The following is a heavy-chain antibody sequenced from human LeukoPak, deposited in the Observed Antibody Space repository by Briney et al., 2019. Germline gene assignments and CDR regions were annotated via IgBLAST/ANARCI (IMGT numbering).Heavy chain of an antibody. V-gene: IGHV3-7*04. CDR2: VNQDGSEK. Sequence: PGGSLRLSCAASGFTFRSYWMSWVRQTPGKGLEWVANVNQDGSEKYYVDSVKGRFTVSRDNAKNSLYLQINSLRAEDTAVYYCARDVTYRSSDYWGQGILVTVSS. CDR1: GFTFRSYW. J-gene: IGHJ4*02. CDR3: ARDVTYRSSDY. D-gene: IGHD6-6*01.